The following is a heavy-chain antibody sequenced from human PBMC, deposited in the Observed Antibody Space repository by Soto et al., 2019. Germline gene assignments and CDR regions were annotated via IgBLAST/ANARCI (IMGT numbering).Heavy chain of an antibody. CDR3: AKRPSDSGGHFFDY. D-gene: IGHD3-10*01. J-gene: IGHJ4*02. CDR1: GFTFSRFA. V-gene: IGHV3-23*04. Sequence: EVQLVESGGGLVQPGGSLRLSCAASGFTFSRFAMSWVRQTPEKGLGWVSTIDTSGENTYYTDSVKGRFTIARDNSKNTLYLQMDSLRAEDSAFFYCAKRPSDSGGHFFDYWGQGTPITVSS. CDR2: IDTSGENT.